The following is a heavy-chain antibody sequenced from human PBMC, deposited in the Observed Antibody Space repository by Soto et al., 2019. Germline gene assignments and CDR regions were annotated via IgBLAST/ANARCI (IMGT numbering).Heavy chain of an antibody. J-gene: IGHJ5*02. D-gene: IGHD5-18*01. V-gene: IGHV4-30-4*01. CDR1: GGSISSYY. CDR2: ISYSGTT. CDR3: ARGRGYSYGLDP. Sequence: TLSLTSTVSGGSISSYYWSWIRQPPGEGLEWIGFISYSGTTSYSPSLKSRVAISLDTSKNQFSLSLSSVTAADTAVYYCARGRGYSYGLDPWGQGTLVTVSS.